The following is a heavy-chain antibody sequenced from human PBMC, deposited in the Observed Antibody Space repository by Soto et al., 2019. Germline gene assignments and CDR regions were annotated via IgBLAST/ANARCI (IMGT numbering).Heavy chain of an antibody. D-gene: IGHD3-3*01. CDR3: ARDASPIFDRDSL. CDR1: GFTFSGYS. J-gene: IGHJ6*02. V-gene: IGHV3-21*01. Sequence: GGSLRLSCEASGFTFSGYSMNWVRQAPGKGLEWVSSISSSSGSIYYADSVKGRFTISRDNAKNSLYLQMNSLRAEDTAVYYCARDASPIFDRDSLWGQGTTVTVSS. CDR2: ISSSSGSI.